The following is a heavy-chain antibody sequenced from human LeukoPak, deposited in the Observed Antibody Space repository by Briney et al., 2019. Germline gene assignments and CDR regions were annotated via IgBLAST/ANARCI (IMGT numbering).Heavy chain of an antibody. V-gene: IGHV3-30*03. D-gene: IGHD3-3*01. CDR3: ARGAFDFRPREGDH. CDR1: GFTFSSYG. CDR2: ISDDGSNK. J-gene: IGHJ4*02. Sequence: GGSLRLSCAASGFTFSSYGMHWVRQAPGKGLEWVAVISDDGSNKYYADSVKGRFTISRDNSNNTLSLQMNSLRTEDTAVYYCARGAFDFRPREGDHWGQGTLVIVSS.